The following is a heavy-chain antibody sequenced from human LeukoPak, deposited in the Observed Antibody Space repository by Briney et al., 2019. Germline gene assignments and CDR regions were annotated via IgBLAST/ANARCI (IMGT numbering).Heavy chain of an antibody. CDR1: GYTFTGYY. J-gene: IGHJ4*02. CDR2: ITPNNGVS. CDR3: ASGVVPAATFDY. D-gene: IGHD2-2*01. V-gene: IGHV1-2*02. Sequence: ASLKVSCKASGYTFTGYYLHWVRQAPGHGLEWMGWITPNNGVSYYAQSFQGRVTMTSATSISTAYVELRSLRSDDTAVYYCASGVVPAATFDYWGQGTLVTVSS.